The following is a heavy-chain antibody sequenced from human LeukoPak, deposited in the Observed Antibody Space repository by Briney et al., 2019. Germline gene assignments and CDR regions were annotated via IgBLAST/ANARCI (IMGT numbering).Heavy chain of an antibody. Sequence: GGSLRLSCAASGFTVSSNYMSWVRQAPGKGLEWVSVIYSGGSTYYADSVKGRFTISRDNSKNTLYLQMNNLRAEDTAVYYCARGQRAHVEWSYYMDVWGKGTTVTVSS. V-gene: IGHV3-53*05. D-gene: IGHD3-3*01. CDR2: IYSGGST. CDR3: ARGQRAHVEWSYYMDV. J-gene: IGHJ6*03. CDR1: GFTVSSNY.